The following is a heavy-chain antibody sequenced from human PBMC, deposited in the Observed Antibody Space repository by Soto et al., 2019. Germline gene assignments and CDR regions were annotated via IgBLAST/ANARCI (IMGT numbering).Heavy chain of an antibody. J-gene: IGHJ4*02. D-gene: IGHD3-10*01. CDR3: ARALTYYYGSGSPNLDY. Sequence: SETLSLTCTVSGGSISSGGYYWSWIRQHPGKGLEWIGYIYYSGSTYYNPSLKSRVTISVDTSKNQFSLKLSSVTAADTAVYYCARALTYYYGSGSPNLDYWGQGTLVTVSS. CDR2: IYYSGST. V-gene: IGHV4-31*03. CDR1: GGSISSGGYY.